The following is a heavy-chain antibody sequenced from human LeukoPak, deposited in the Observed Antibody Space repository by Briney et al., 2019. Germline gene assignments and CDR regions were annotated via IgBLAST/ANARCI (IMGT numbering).Heavy chain of an antibody. V-gene: IGHV4-59*01. J-gene: IGHJ4*02. D-gene: IGHD5-24*01. CDR1: GGSISSYY. CDR3: ARRDGYNYFYFDY. Sequence: SETLSLTCTVSGGSISSYYWSWIRQPPGKGLEWIGYIYYSGSTNYNPSLKSRVTISVDTSKNQFSLKLSSVTAADTAVYYCARRDGYNYFYFDYWGQGTLVTVSS. CDR2: IYYSGST.